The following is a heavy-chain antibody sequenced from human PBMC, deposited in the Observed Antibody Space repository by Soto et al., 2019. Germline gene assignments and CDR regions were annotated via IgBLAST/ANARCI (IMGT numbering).Heavy chain of an antibody. CDR3: ARHSGSSLPDDY. J-gene: IGHJ4*02. Sequence: EVQLVQSGAEVKKPGESLRISCQGSGYIFASYWITWVRQMPGKGLEWMGKIDPSDSYTYYNPSFQGHITLSADKSLSTAYLQWSSLKASDTAMYFCARHSGSSLPDDYWGQGTLVTVSS. CDR2: IDPSDSYT. V-gene: IGHV5-10-1*03. D-gene: IGHD1-26*01. CDR1: GYIFASYW.